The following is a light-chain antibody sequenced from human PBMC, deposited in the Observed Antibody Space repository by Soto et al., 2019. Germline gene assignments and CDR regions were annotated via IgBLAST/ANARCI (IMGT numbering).Light chain of an antibody. J-gene: IGLJ1*01. CDR3: QVWASTDEFFV. CDR2: DAS. CDR1: EIGSKI. Sequence: SYEPTQPHSVSDAPGQTAGVTGGGEEIGSKIVHWYRQRPGQAPVAVVFDASDRPSGIPDRISASRSGDTATLTISRVDAGDEADYSCQVWASTDEFFVFGSGTKVTVL. V-gene: IGLV3-21*02.